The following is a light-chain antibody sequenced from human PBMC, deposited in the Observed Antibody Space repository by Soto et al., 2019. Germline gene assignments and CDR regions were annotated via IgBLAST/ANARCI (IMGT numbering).Light chain of an antibody. J-gene: IGKJ5*01. CDR1: QSVSSY. CDR3: KQYGSSPIT. Sequence: EIVLTQSPATLSLSPGERATLSCRASQSVSSYLAWYQQKPGQAPRLLIYDASNRATGIQARFSGSGSGTDFTLTISRLEPEEFAVYYCKQYGSSPITVGQGTRLEIK. V-gene: IGKV3-11*01. CDR2: DAS.